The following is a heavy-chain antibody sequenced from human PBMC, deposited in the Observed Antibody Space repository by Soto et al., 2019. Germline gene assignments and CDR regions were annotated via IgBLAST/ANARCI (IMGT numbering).Heavy chain of an antibody. D-gene: IGHD6-19*01. CDR1: GFTFSSYS. Sequence: GGSLRLSCAASGFTFSSYSMNWVRQAPGKGLEWVSYISSSSSTIYYADSVKGRFTISRDNAKNSLYLQMNSLRAEDTAVYYCARGQGPWYSSGRYGDYWGQGTLVTVSS. V-gene: IGHV3-48*01. CDR3: ARGQGPWYSSGRYGDY. CDR2: ISSSSSTI. J-gene: IGHJ4*02.